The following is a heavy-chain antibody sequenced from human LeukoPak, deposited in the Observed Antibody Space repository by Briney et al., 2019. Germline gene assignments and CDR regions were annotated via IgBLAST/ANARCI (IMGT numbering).Heavy chain of an antibody. CDR2: IIPILGTA. CDR3: ARGDAEYYYDSSCGY. J-gene: IGHJ4*02. V-gene: IGHV1-69*05. D-gene: IGHD3-22*01. CDR1: GGTFSSYA. Sequence: SVKVSFKASGGTFSSYAISWVRQAPGQGLEWMGGIIPILGTANYAQKFQGRVTITTDESTSTAYMELSSLRSEDTAVYYCARGDAEYYYDSSCGYWGQGTLVTVSS.